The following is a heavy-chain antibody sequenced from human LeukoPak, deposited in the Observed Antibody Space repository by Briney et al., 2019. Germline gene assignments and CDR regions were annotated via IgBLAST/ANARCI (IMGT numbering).Heavy chain of an antibody. CDR1: GFTFSRYS. Sequence: GGSLRLSCAASGFTFSRYSVNWVRQAPGKGLEWVSCVTGSSDYIFYADSVRGRFTISRDNAKNSLFLQMNSLRAEDTAVYYCAKFKGHYGDSEYYFDSWGQGTLVTVSS. CDR2: VTGSSDYI. J-gene: IGHJ4*02. D-gene: IGHD3-10*01. CDR3: AKFKGHYGDSEYYFDS. V-gene: IGHV3-21*01.